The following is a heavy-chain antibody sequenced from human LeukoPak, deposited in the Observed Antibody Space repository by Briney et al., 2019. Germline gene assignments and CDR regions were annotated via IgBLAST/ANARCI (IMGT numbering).Heavy chain of an antibody. CDR3: AKDLLPLSYYYDSSGYRPPGDY. V-gene: IGHV3-30*02. J-gene: IGHJ4*02. CDR2: VRYDGNDK. CDR1: GSTFSYYG. D-gene: IGHD3-22*01. Sequence: PGGSLRLSCAASGSTFSYYGMYWVRQAPGKRLEWVAFVRYDGNDKYYADSVKGRFTISRDNSKNTLYLQMNSLRAEDTAVYYCAKDLLPLSYYYDSSGYRPPGDYWGQGTLVTVSS.